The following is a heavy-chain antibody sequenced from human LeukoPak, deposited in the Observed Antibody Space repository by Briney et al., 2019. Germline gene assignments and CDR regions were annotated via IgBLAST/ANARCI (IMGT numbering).Heavy chain of an antibody. D-gene: IGHD3-10*01. V-gene: IGHV5-51*01. CDR3: ARLMVRGVPRWFDP. J-gene: IGHJ5*02. Sequence: GESLKISCRGDRDIFYNFWIAWVRQMPGKGLEWMGIIYVGDSDTRYSPSFQGQVTISADKSISTAYLQWSSLKASDTAMYYCARLMVRGVPRWFDPWGQGTLVTVSS. CDR1: RDIFYNFW. CDR2: IYVGDSDT.